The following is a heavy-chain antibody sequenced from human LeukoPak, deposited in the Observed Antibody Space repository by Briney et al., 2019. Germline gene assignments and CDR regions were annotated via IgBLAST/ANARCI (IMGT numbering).Heavy chain of an antibody. CDR3: ARARGHSSGPGPGDYYYYFYMDV. Sequence: GGSLRLSCAASGFTFDDYAMHWVRQAPGKGLEWVSGISWNSGSIGYADSVKGRFTISRDNAKNSLYLQMNSLRAEDTAVYYCARARGHSSGPGPGDYYYYFYMDVWGKGTTVTISS. D-gene: IGHD6-19*01. V-gene: IGHV3-9*01. CDR1: GFTFDDYA. CDR2: ISWNSGSI. J-gene: IGHJ6*03.